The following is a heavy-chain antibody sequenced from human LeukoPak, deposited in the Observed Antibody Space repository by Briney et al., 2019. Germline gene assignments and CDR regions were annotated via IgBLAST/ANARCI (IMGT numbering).Heavy chain of an antibody. Sequence: PSETLSLTCTVSGGSISSSSYYWGWIRQPPGKGLEWIGNIYYSGSTYYNPSLKSRVTISVDTSKNQFSLKLSSVTAADTAVYYCARRGQLERHQSKTSPYYFDYWGQGTLVTVSS. CDR2: IYYSGST. V-gene: IGHV4-39*01. D-gene: IGHD1-1*01. CDR3: ARRGQLERHQSKTSPYYFDY. J-gene: IGHJ4*02. CDR1: GGSISSSSYY.